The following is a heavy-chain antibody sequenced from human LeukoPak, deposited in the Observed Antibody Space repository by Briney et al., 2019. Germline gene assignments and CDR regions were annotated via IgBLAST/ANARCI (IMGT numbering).Heavy chain of an antibody. CDR2: ISSSSTYI. J-gene: IGHJ6*03. D-gene: IGHD3-9*01. Sequence: PGGSLRLSCAASGFSLSTHNMNWVRQAPGKGLEWVSSISSSSTYIYYADSVKGRFTISRDNAKNSLYLQMNSLRAEDTAVYYCAKAPHLTDYFDSYMDVWGKGTTVTISS. CDR1: GFSLSTHN. CDR3: AKAPHLTDYFDSYMDV. V-gene: IGHV3-21*01.